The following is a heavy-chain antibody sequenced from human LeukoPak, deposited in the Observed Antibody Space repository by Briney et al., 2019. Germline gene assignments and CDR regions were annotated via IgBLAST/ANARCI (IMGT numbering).Heavy chain of an antibody. J-gene: IGHJ5*02. D-gene: IGHD6-13*01. CDR1: GFTVSDNY. V-gene: IGHV3-53*01. Sequence: ETGGSLRLSCAASGFTVSDNYMSWVRQAPGKGLEWVSVMYSGGDTYYADSVKGRFTFSRDISKNTLYLQMNGLRTEDTAMYYCARDAPQVPAAGVLASWGQGTLVTVSS. CDR3: ARDAPQVPAAGVLAS. CDR2: MYSGGDT.